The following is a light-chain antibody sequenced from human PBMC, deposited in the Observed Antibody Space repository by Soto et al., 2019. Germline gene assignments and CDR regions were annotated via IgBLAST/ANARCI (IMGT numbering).Light chain of an antibody. J-gene: IGKJ5*01. V-gene: IGKV1-33*01. Sequence: DIQMTQSPSSLSASVGDRVTITCRASQDISNYLNGYQQRPGKAPKLLIYDASNLERGVPSRFSGTRSGTHFTFAITSLQPEDVATYYCQQSDSLPITVGQGTRLEI. CDR3: QQSDSLPIT. CDR2: DAS. CDR1: QDISNY.